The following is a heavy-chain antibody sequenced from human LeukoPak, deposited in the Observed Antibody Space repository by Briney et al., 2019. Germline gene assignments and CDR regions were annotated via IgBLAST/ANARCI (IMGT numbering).Heavy chain of an antibody. D-gene: IGHD2-8*01. J-gene: IGHJ4*02. CDR2: ISSSSSTI. CDR3: ATLYAGSTDY. Sequence: AGGSLRLSCAASGITFSSYSMNWVRQAPGKGLEWVSYISSSSSTIYYADSVKGRFTISRDNAKNSLYLQMNSLRAEDTAVYYCATLYAGSTDYWGRGTLVTVSS. CDR1: GITFSSYS. V-gene: IGHV3-48*04.